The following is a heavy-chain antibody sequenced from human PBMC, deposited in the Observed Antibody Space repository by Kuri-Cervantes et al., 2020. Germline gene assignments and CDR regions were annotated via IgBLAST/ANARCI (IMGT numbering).Heavy chain of an antibody. J-gene: IGHJ4*02. CDR3: VRGPYWQFDY. CDR2: ISYDGSNK. D-gene: IGHD2-15*01. CDR1: GFTFSSYG. Sequence: GGSLRLSCAASGFTFSSYGMHWVRQAPGKGLEWVAVISYDGSNKYYADSVKGRFTISRDNSKNTLYLQMHSLRPEDTAVYYCVRGPYWQFDYWGQGTLVTVSS. V-gene: IGHV3-30*03.